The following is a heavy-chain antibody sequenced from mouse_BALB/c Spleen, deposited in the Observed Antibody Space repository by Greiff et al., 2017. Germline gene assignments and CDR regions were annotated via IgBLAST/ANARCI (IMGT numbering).Heavy chain of an antibody. CDR3: ARPIYYDYEYYFDY. Sequence: EVKLMESGGDLVKPGGSLKLSCAASGFTFSSYGMSWVRQTPDKRLEWVATISSGGSYTYYPDSVKGRFTISRDNAKNTLYLQMSSLKSEDTAMYYCARPIYYDYEYYFDYWGQGTTLTVSS. CDR2: ISSGGSYT. D-gene: IGHD2-4*01. J-gene: IGHJ2*01. V-gene: IGHV5-6*01. CDR1: GFTFSSYG.